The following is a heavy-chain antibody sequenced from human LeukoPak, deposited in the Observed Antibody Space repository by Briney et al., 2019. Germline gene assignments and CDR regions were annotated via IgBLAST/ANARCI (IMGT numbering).Heavy chain of an antibody. CDR2: LSWDGYTT. V-gene: IGHV3-43*01. D-gene: IGHD5-24*01. CDR1: GFNFNYYT. Sequence: GGSLRLSCAASGFNFNYYTMHWVRQAPGKGLEWVALLSWDGYTTSYADSVKGRFTISRDNAKNSLYLQMNSLRAEDTAVYYCARDSRDDNYYYYGVDVWGQGTTVTVSS. CDR3: ARDSRDDNYYYYGVDV. J-gene: IGHJ6*02.